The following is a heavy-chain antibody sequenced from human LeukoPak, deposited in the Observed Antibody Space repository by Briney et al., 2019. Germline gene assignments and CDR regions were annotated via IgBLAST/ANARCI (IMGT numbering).Heavy chain of an antibody. Sequence: GGSLRLSCAASGFTFSSYGMHWVRQAPGKGLEWVAVISYDGSNKYYADSVKGRFTISRDNSKNTLYLQMNSLRAEDTAVYYCAKDGQLWYAYYFDYWGQGTLVTVSS. CDR1: GFTFSSYG. V-gene: IGHV3-30*18. J-gene: IGHJ4*02. CDR3: AKDGQLWYAYYFDY. D-gene: IGHD5-18*01. CDR2: ISYDGSNK.